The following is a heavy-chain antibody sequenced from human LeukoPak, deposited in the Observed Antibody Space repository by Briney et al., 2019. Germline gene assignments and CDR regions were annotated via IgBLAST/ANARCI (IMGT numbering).Heavy chain of an antibody. CDR3: ARQRLYCSGGSCYSVLDY. D-gene: IGHD2-15*01. J-gene: IGHJ4*02. CDR1: GGSISSYY. Sequence: SETLSLTCTVSGGSISSYYWSWIRQPAGKGLEWIGYIYYSGSTNYNPSLKSRVTISVDTSKNQFSLKLSSVTAADTAVYYCARQRLYCSGGSCYSVLDYWGQGTLVTVSS. CDR2: IYYSGST. V-gene: IGHV4-59*08.